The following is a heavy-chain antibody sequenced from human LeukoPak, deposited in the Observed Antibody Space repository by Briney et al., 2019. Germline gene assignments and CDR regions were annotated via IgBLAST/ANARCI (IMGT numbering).Heavy chain of an antibody. J-gene: IGHJ4*02. Sequence: KPSETLSLTCTVSGGSISSYYWSWIRQPPGKGLEWIGYIYYSGSTNYNPSLKSRVTISVDTSKNQFSLKLSSVTAADTAVYYCARGNQWLGQIDYWGQGTLVTVSS. D-gene: IGHD6-19*01. CDR2: IYYSGST. CDR3: ARGNQWLGQIDY. CDR1: GGSISSYY. V-gene: IGHV4-59*01.